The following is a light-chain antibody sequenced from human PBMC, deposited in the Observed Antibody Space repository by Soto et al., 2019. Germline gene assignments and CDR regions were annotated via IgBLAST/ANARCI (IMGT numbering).Light chain of an antibody. J-gene: IGKJ4*01. Sequence: EIVWTQSAATVSLSPGKRATLSCRASQSVSSYLAWYQQKPGQAPRLLINXASNGATGIPARFSGSGSGTDFTLTISSLEPEDFAVYYCQQRSSWPPALTFGGGTKVDIK. CDR3: QQRSSWPPALT. CDR1: QSVSSY. V-gene: IGKV3-11*01. CDR2: XAS.